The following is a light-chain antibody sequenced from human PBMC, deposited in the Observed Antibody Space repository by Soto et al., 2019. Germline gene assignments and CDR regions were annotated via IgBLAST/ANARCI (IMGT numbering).Light chain of an antibody. CDR2: GVT. V-gene: IGLV2-8*01. J-gene: IGLJ2*01. Sequence: QSALAQPPSASGSPGQSVTISCTGSGSDIGAYNFVSWYQQHPGKAPKLMIFGVTERPSGVPDRFSGSKSGNTASLTVSGLQADDEAVYYCSSYTSVSTWLFGGGTKLTVL. CDR3: SSYTSVSTWL. CDR1: GSDIGAYNF.